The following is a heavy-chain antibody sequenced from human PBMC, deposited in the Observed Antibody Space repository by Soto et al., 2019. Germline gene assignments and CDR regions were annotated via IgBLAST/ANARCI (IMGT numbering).Heavy chain of an antibody. D-gene: IGHD2-8*01. Sequence: GGSLRLSCAASGFTFSSYSMNWVRQAPGKGLEWVSSISSSSSYIYYADSVKGRFTISRDNAKNSLYLQMNSLRAEDTAVYYCARESGRDCTNGVCYHFDYWGQGTLVTVSS. CDR2: ISSSSSYI. V-gene: IGHV3-21*01. CDR3: ARESGRDCTNGVCYHFDY. CDR1: GFTFSSYS. J-gene: IGHJ4*02.